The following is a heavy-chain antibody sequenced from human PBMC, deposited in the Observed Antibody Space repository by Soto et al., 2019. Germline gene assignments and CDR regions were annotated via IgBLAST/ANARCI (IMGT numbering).Heavy chain of an antibody. J-gene: IGHJ6*02. CDR3: ARDRPARASGYPLSPPYYYYVMDV. D-gene: IGHD5-12*01. CDR2: IYYNGST. Sequence: SETLSLNCTVSGGSISSYCWCWFRQPPGKGMEWIGYIYYNGSTNYNPSLKSRVTISVDTSKNQFSLKLSSVTAADTAVYYCARDRPARASGYPLSPPYYYYVMDVWGQGTTVT. CDR1: GGSISSYC. V-gene: IGHV4-59*01.